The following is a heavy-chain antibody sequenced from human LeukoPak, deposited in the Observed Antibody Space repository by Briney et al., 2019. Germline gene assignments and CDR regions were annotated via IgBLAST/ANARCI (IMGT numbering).Heavy chain of an antibody. CDR2: ISSSSSTI. CDR3: ARGTGPSIVVARGAFDY. J-gene: IGHJ4*02. CDR1: GFTFSSYS. Sequence: GGSLRPSCAASGFTFSSYSMNWVRHAPGKGLEWVSYISSSSSTIYYADSVKGRFTISRDNAKNSLYLQMNSLRDEDTAVYYCARGTGPSIVVARGAFDYWGQGTLVTVSS. V-gene: IGHV3-48*02. D-gene: IGHD2-2*01.